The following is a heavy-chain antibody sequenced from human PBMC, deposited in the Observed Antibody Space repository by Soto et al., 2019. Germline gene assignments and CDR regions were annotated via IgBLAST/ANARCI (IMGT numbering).Heavy chain of an antibody. CDR3: ARDKAPNKYDSTWSYDY. D-gene: IGHD6-13*01. V-gene: IGHV3-23*01. CDR2: ISYGGGTT. J-gene: IGHJ4*02. Sequence: GGSLRLSCAASEFTFSNYAMSWVRQAPGKGLEWVSAISYGGGTTYYADSVKGRFTISRDNSKNTLYLQMNSLRAEDTAVYYCARDKAPNKYDSTWSYDYWGQGSLVTVSS. CDR1: EFTFSNYA.